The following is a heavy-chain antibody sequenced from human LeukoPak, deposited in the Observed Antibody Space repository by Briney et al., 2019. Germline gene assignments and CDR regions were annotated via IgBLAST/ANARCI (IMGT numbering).Heavy chain of an antibody. Sequence: SETLSLTCTVSGGSISSSSYYWGWIRQPPGKGLEWIGSIYYSGSTYYNPSLKSRVTISVDTSKNQFSLKLSSVTAADTAVYYCARDSTMVRGFDYWGQGTLVTVSS. V-gene: IGHV4-39*07. CDR2: IYYSGST. CDR3: ARDSTMVRGFDY. CDR1: GGSISSSSYY. J-gene: IGHJ4*02. D-gene: IGHD3-10*01.